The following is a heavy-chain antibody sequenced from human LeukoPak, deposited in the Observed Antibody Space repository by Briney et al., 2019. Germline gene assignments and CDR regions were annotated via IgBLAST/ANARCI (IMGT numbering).Heavy chain of an antibody. CDR2: FNPSSCGT. V-gene: IGHV1-2*02. D-gene: IGHD3-16*01. J-gene: IGHJ4*02. CDR1: GYTFTDYY. Sequence: ASVKVSCKASGYTFTDYYIHWVRQAPGQGLEWMGWFNPSSCGTNYAQKFQGRPTMTRDTSISTAYIELSSLRSDDTAVYYCARGNYASGGFWGQGTLVSVSS. CDR3: ARGNYASGGF.